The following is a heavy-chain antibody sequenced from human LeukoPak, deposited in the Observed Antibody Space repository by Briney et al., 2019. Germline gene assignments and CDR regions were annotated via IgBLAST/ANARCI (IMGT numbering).Heavy chain of an antibody. Sequence: PSETLSLTCAVYGGSFSGYYWSWIRQPPGKGLEWIGEINHSGSTNYNPSLKSRVTISVDTSKNQFSLKLSSVTAADTAVYYCARGRYYYGSGSYYTHPPRFDYWGQGTLVTVSS. CDR2: INHSGST. V-gene: IGHV4-34*01. CDR1: GGSFSGYY. CDR3: ARGRYYYGSGSYYTHPPRFDY. D-gene: IGHD3-10*01. J-gene: IGHJ4*02.